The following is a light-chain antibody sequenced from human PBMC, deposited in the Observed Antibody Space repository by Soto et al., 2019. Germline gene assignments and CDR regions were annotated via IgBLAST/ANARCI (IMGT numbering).Light chain of an antibody. Sequence: EIVMTQSPATLSVSPGERAALSCRASQSVSSNLAWYQQKPGQAPRLLISGASTRATGIPARFSGSGSWTEVTLTISSLQSEDFAVYYCQQYNNWPPFTVGGGTKVEIK. CDR3: QQYNNWPPFT. J-gene: IGKJ4*01. CDR1: QSVSSN. CDR2: GAS. V-gene: IGKV3-15*01.